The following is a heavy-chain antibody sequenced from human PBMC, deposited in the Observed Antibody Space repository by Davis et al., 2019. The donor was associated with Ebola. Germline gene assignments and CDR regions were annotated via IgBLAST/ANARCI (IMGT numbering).Heavy chain of an antibody. Sequence: GESLKISCAASGYTFSNDGIYWVRQAPGKGLEWVAFIVYDGSNKYYADSVKGRFTISRDNSKNTLYMQMSSLRAEDTAVYYCAKDLWGNWPPEFDYWGQGTLITVSS. CDR1: GYTFSNDG. J-gene: IGHJ4*02. D-gene: IGHD1-1*01. CDR2: IVYDGSNK. CDR3: AKDLWGNWPPEFDY. V-gene: IGHV3-30*02.